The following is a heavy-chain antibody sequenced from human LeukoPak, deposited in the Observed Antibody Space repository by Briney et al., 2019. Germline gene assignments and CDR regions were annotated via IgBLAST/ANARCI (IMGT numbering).Heavy chain of an antibody. D-gene: IGHD3-3*01. CDR1: GFTFSSYA. CDR2: ISYDGSNK. V-gene: IGHV3-30-3*01. J-gene: IGHJ4*02. CDR3: AGAGFLEWLPDDY. Sequence: PGRSLRLSCAASGFTFSSYAMHWVRQAPDKGLEWVAVISYDGSNKYYADSVKGRFTISRDNSKNTLYLQMNSLRAEDTAVYYCAGAGFLEWLPDDYWGQGTLVTVSS.